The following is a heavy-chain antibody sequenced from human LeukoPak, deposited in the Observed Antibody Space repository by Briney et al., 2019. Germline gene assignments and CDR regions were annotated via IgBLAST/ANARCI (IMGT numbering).Heavy chain of an antibody. Sequence: GGSLRLSCVASVFTFSFYWMTWVRQAPGKGLEWLANILPDGSQKYYVDSVKGRFTISRDNPKNSLYLQINNLKAEDTAVYYCGRLAHNAWYAIDFWGQGALVTVSS. CDR2: ILPDGSQK. CDR1: VFTFSFYW. V-gene: IGHV3-7*01. CDR3: GRLAHNAWYAIDF. J-gene: IGHJ4*02. D-gene: IGHD6-13*01.